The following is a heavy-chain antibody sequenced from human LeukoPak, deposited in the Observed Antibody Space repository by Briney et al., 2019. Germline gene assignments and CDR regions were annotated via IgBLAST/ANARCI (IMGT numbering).Heavy chain of an antibody. CDR2: ISGSGGST. Sequence: PGGSLRLSCAASGFTFSTYWMSWVRQAPGKGLEWVSAISGSGGSTYYADSVKGRFTISRDNSKNTLYLQMNSLRAEDTAVYYCAKDMMKYQLAGIDYWGQGTLVTVSS. D-gene: IGHD2-2*01. J-gene: IGHJ4*02. CDR3: AKDMMKYQLAGIDY. CDR1: GFTFSTYW. V-gene: IGHV3-23*01.